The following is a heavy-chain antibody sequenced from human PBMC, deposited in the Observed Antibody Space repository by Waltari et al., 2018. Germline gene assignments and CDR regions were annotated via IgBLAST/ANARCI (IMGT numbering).Heavy chain of an antibody. CDR2: IRPSGEST. Sequence: QVQLVQSGAEVKKPGASMKVSCKASGYDSSGYYTHWVRQAPGQGLQWMGLIRPSGESTNYAQKFRGRVSRTRDTSTNTGYMELGSLTSEDTAVYYCAREKKGGYFDYWGQGTPVTVSS. V-gene: IGHV1-46*01. CDR3: AREKKGGYFDY. D-gene: IGHD3-22*01. CDR1: GYDSSGYY. J-gene: IGHJ4*02.